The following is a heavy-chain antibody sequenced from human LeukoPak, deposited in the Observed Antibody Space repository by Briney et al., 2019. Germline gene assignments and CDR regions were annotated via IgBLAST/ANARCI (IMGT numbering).Heavy chain of an antibody. CDR3: ARDSENCGGDCLDY. Sequence: GGSLRLSCAASEFSVGSNYMTWVRQAPGKGLEWVSLIYSGGSTYYADSVKGRFTISRDNSKNTLYLQMNSLRAEDTAVYYCARDSENCGGDCLDYWGQGTLVTVSS. CDR1: EFSVGSNY. J-gene: IGHJ4*02. D-gene: IGHD2-21*02. V-gene: IGHV3-66*01. CDR2: IYSGGST.